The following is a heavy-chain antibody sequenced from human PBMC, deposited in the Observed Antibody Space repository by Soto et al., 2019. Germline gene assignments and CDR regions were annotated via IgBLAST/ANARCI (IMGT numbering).Heavy chain of an antibody. CDR3: ARDGPEDIVVVPDAPDY. J-gene: IGHJ4*02. CDR2: ISYDGSNK. Sequence: GGSLRLSCAASGFTFSSYAMHWVRQAPGKGLEWVAVISYDGSNKYYADSVKGRFTISRDNSKNTLYLQMNSLRAEDTAVYYCARDGPEDIVVVPDAPDYWGQGTLVTVSS. V-gene: IGHV3-30-3*01. D-gene: IGHD2-2*01. CDR1: GFTFSSYA.